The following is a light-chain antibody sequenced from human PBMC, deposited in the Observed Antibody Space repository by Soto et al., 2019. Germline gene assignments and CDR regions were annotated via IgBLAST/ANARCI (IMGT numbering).Light chain of an antibody. V-gene: IGLV1-44*01. CDR3: AAWYESPNVPV. Sequence: QSVLTQPPSASGTPGQRVTISCSGSNSNIGRNTVNWYQQLPGAAPNLLIHSDNERPSGVPDRFSAARTATSASLAISGLQYEDDADYYCAAWYESPNVPVFGGGTKVTVL. CDR1: NSNIGRNT. J-gene: IGLJ3*02. CDR2: SDN.